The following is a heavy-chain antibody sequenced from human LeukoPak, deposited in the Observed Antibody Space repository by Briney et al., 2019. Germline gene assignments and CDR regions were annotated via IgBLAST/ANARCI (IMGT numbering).Heavy chain of an antibody. D-gene: IGHD6-13*01. CDR3: AKAAPAGLDINNWFDP. Sequence: ASVKVSCKASGYTFTGYYMHWVRQAPGQGLEWMGWINPNSGGTKYAQKFQGRVTMTRDTSISTAYMELSRLRSDDTAFYYCAKAAPAGLDINNWFDPWGQGTLVTVSS. CDR1: GYTFTGYY. V-gene: IGHV1-2*02. CDR2: INPNSGGT. J-gene: IGHJ5*02.